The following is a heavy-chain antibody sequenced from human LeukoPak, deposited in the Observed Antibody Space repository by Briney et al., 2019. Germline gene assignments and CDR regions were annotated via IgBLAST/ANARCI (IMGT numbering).Heavy chain of an antibody. Sequence: SETLSLTCTVSGGSISNFCWSWIRQSPGKGLEWIGYIFYSGTTDSNPSLKSRVTMSVDASKTQFSLRLRSVTTADTGIYYCARDFSGWRYFDSWGPGTLVTVSS. V-gene: IGHV4-59*01. J-gene: IGHJ4*02. D-gene: IGHD6-19*01. CDR1: GGSISNFC. CDR2: IFYSGTT. CDR3: ARDFSGWRYFDS.